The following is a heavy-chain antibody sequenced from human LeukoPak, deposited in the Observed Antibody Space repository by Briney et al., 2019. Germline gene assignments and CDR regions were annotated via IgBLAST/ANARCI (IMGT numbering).Heavy chain of an antibody. Sequence: GRSLRLSCAASGFTFNSYAVHWVRQAPGKGPEWVAVISYDGSINFYAASVKGRFTISRDNSKNTLYLQMNSLRAEDTALYFCARDRRYCSGGSCYFDYFFDYWGQGTLVTVSS. J-gene: IGHJ4*02. D-gene: IGHD2-15*01. CDR2: ISYDGSIN. V-gene: IGHV3-30-3*01. CDR1: GFTFNSYA. CDR3: ARDRRYCSGGSCYFDYFFDY.